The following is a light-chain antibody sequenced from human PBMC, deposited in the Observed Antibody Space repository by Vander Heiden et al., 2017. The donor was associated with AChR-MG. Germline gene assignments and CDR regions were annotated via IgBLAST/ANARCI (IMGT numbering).Light chain of an antibody. Sequence: EIVLTQSPGTLSLSPGERATLSCRASQSVSSSFLAWYQQKPGQAPRLLIYGASSRATGIPDRFSGSGSGTVFTLTISRLEPEDFAVYYWQQDGRSQTFGQGTKVEVK. CDR1: QSVSSSF. CDR3: QQDGRSQT. CDR2: GAS. J-gene: IGKJ1*01. V-gene: IGKV3-20*01.